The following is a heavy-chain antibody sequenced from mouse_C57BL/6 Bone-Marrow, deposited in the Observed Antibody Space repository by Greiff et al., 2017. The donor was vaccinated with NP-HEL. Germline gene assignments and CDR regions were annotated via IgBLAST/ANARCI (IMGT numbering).Heavy chain of an antibody. V-gene: IGHV14-4*01. J-gene: IGHJ2*01. CDR1: GFNIKDDY. D-gene: IGHD3-2*02. CDR2: IDPENGDT. Sequence: EVKLQQSGAELVRPGASVKLSCTASGFNIKDDYMHWVKQRPEQGLEWIGWIDPENGDTEYASKFQGKATITADTSSNTAYLQLSSLTSEDTAVYYCTTAQATKGYFDYWGQGTTLTVSS. CDR3: TTAQATKGYFDY.